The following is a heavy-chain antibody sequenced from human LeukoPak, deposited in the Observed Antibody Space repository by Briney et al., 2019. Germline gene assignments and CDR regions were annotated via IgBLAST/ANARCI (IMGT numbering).Heavy chain of an antibody. CDR3: ARGSYSTSLYVP. CDR1: GFTFSMYN. CDR2: ISSGGGTT. D-gene: IGHD2-8*01. J-gene: IGHJ5*02. Sequence: GGSLRLSCAASGFTFSMYNMNWVRQAPGKGLEWVSFISSGGGTTHYADSVKGRFTISRDNARSSLYLQMTSLRVEDTAVYYCARGSYSTSLYVPWGQGTLVTVSS. V-gene: IGHV3-48*01.